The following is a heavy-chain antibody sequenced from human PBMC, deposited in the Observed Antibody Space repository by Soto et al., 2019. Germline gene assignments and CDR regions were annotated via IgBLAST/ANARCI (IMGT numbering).Heavy chain of an antibody. J-gene: IGHJ4*02. V-gene: IGHV4-59*01. CDR3: ARKPYGDAYYFDY. CDR1: GGSISSYY. D-gene: IGHD4-17*01. Sequence: SETLSLTCTVSGGSISSYYWSWIRQPPGKGLEWIGYIYYSGSTNYNPSLKSRVTISVDTSKNQFSLKLSSVTAADTAVYYCARKPYGDAYYFDYWGQGTLVTVSS. CDR2: IYYSGST.